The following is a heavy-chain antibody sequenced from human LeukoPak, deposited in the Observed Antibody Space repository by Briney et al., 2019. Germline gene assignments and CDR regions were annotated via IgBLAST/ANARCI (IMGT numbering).Heavy chain of an antibody. Sequence: PSETLSLTCTVSGDSMSDYFWTWIRQPPGKGLEWIGYAADSGSTNYNPSLKSRVTISVDTSKSQFSLKLSSVTAADTAVYYCARDLLWFGELEDYWGQGTLVTVSS. V-gene: IGHV4-59*12. D-gene: IGHD3-10*01. J-gene: IGHJ4*02. CDR1: GDSMSDYF. CDR3: ARDLLWFGELEDY. CDR2: AADSGST.